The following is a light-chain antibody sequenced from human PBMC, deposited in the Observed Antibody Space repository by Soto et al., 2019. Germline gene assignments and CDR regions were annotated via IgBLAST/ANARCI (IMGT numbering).Light chain of an antibody. Sequence: ESVLTQSPGTLSMSPGERATLSCRASQSVSSSYLAWYQQKPGQAPRLLIYGASSRATGIPDRFSGSGSGTDFTLTISRLEPEDFAVYYCQQYCSSPFTFGPGTKVDIK. J-gene: IGKJ3*01. CDR3: QQYCSSPFT. CDR2: GAS. V-gene: IGKV3-20*01. CDR1: QSVSSSY.